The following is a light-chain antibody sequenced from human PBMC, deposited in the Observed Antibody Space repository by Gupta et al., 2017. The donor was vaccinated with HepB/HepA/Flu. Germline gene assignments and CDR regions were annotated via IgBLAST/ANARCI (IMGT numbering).Light chain of an antibody. J-gene: IGKJ1*01. CDR2: AAS. CDR1: QSISFY. CDR3: QQGVSTPQT. V-gene: IGKV1-39*01. Sequence: DIQMTQSPSSLSASEGDRVTITCRASQSISFYLNWYQQKPGKAPNLLIYAASTFHSGVPSRFSGGGSGTDFTLTISSLQPEDFATYYCQQGVSTPQTFGQGTRVEVK.